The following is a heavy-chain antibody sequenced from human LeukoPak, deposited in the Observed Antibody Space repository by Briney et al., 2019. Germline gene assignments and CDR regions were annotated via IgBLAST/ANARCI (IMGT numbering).Heavy chain of an antibody. CDR1: GGSISSSSYY. D-gene: IGHD2-2*01. V-gene: IGHV4-39*07. J-gene: IGHJ4*02. CDR2: IYYSGST. CDR3: ARGIGGYCSSTSCYEFDY. Sequence: SETLSLTCTVSGGSISSSSYYWGWIRQPPGKGLEWIGSIYYSGSTYYNPSLKSRVTISVDTSKNQFSLKLSSVTAADTAVYYCARGIGGYCSSTSCYEFDYWGQGTLVTVSS.